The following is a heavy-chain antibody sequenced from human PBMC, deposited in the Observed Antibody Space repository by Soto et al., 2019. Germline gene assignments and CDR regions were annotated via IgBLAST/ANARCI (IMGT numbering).Heavy chain of an antibody. CDR2: IGTAGDT. D-gene: IGHD3-9*01. J-gene: IGHJ4*02. CDR1: GFTFSSYD. Sequence: GGSLRLSCAVSGFTFSSYDMHWVRQATGKGLEWVSAIGTAGDTYYPGSVKGRFTISRENAKNSLYLQMNSLRAGDTAVYYCARGARLRYFDWLEKYYFDYWGQGTLVNVS. CDR3: ARGARLRYFDWLEKYYFDY. V-gene: IGHV3-13*04.